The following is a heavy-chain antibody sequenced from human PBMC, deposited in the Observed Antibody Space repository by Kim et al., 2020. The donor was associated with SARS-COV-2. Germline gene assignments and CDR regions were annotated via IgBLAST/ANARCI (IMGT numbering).Heavy chain of an antibody. CDR1: GFTFSNYA. CDR3: AKEVATRYYYYMDV. D-gene: IGHD5-12*01. CDR2: ITARGDST. J-gene: IGHJ6*03. V-gene: IGHV3-23*01. Sequence: GGSLRLSCAVSGFTFSNYAMSWVRQAPGKGLEWVSGITARGDSTTYTDSVKGRFAISRDNSKNTLYLQVSGLRVEDTAVYYCAKEVATRYYYYMDVWGKGTTVTVSS.